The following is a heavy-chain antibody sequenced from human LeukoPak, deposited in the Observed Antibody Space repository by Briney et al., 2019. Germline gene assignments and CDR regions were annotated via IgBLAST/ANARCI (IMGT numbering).Heavy chain of an antibody. Sequence: PSGTLSLTCTVSGGSVSSGSYYWSWIRQPPGKGLEWIGYIYYSGSTNYNPSLKSRVTISVDTSKNQFSLKLSSVTAADTAVYHCAREAMYSYGNNFDYWGQGTLVTVSS. CDR2: IYYSGST. D-gene: IGHD5-18*01. V-gene: IGHV4-61*01. CDR3: AREAMYSYGNNFDY. CDR1: GGSVSSGSYY. J-gene: IGHJ4*02.